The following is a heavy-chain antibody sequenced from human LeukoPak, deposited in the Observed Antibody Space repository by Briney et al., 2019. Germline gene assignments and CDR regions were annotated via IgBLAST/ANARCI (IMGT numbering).Heavy chain of an antibody. J-gene: IGHJ3*01. CDR1: GGSISSYY. Sequence: SETLSLTCAVSGGSISSYYWSWIRQPPGKRLEWIGDIYYSGSTNYNPSLKSRVAISVDTSKNQFSLRLNAVTAADTAVYYCARSMARGVKAPFAVWGQGSMVSVSS. CDR3: ARSMARGVKAPFAV. D-gene: IGHD3-10*01. CDR2: IYYSGST. V-gene: IGHV4-59*08.